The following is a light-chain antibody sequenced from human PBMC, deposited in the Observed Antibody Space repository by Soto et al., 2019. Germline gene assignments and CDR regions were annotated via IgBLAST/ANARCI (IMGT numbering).Light chain of an antibody. J-gene: IGKJ2*01. CDR1: QSVTCN. V-gene: IGKV3-15*01. Sequence: EIVMPQSPATLSVSPGETASVSCRASQSVTCNLAWSQQKPGQVPSLLIYGPSTRATVIPARISGSGSGAAFTLTIASLPSEDFEVYYGPQYNNWPPTFGHGTTLEIK. CDR3: PQYNNWPPT. CDR2: GPS.